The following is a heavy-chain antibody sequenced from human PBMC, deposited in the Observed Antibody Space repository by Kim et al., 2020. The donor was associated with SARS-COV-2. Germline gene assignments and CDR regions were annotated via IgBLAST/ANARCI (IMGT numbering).Heavy chain of an antibody. Sequence: SVKVSCKASGGTFSSYAISWVRQAPGQGLEWMGRIIPILGIANYAQKFQGRVTITADKSTSTAYMELSSLRSEDTAVYYCARVWQLVDYYYYDMDVWGQGTTVTVSS. J-gene: IGHJ6*02. D-gene: IGHD6-6*01. CDR3: ARVWQLVDYYYYDMDV. V-gene: IGHV1-69*04. CDR2: IIPILGIA. CDR1: GGTFSSYA.